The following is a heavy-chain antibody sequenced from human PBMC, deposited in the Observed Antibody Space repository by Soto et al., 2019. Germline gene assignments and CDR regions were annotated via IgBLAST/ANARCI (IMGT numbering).Heavy chain of an antibody. J-gene: IGHJ4*02. CDR2: IVPIVDTS. V-gene: IGHV1-69*11. Sequence: QVQLVQSGAEVRQPASSVKVSCKTSGGTFSSYAISGVRQAPGQGLEWMGWIVPIVDTSTYAQKFQGRVTITADESTSTVYMELSSLRSDDTAVYYCVRVVAIPGYPDNWGQGTLVTVSS. CDR1: GGTFSSYA. CDR3: VRVVAIPGYPDN. D-gene: IGHD5-12*01.